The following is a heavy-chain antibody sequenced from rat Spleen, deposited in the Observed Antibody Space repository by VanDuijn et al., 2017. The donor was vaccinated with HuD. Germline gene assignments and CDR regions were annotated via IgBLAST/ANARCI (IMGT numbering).Heavy chain of an antibody. CDR2: IIYDGSRT. D-gene: IGHD1-12*03. J-gene: IGHJ1*01. Sequence: EVQLVESGGGLVQPGRSMKLSCAASGLSFSNYDMAWVRQAPKKGLEWVATIIYDGSRTYYRDSVKGRFTISRDNAKSTLYLQMDSLRSEDTATYYCARHAYYDGYYHWYFDFWGPGTMVTVSS. V-gene: IGHV5-7*01. CDR3: ARHAYYDGYYHWYFDF. CDR1: GLSFSNYD.